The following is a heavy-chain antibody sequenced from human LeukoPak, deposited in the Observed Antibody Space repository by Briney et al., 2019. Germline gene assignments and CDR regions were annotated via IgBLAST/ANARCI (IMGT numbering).Heavy chain of an antibody. J-gene: IGHJ5*02. Sequence: PGGSLRLSCAASGFTVSSNYMSWVRQAPGKGLEWVSVIYSGGSTYYADSVKGRFTISRDNSKNTLYLQMNSLRAEDTAVYYCAKEPVIFGVVITGPAWFDPWGQGTLVTVSS. CDR2: IYSGGST. V-gene: IGHV3-53*01. CDR3: AKEPVIFGVVITGPAWFDP. CDR1: GFTVSSNY. D-gene: IGHD3-3*01.